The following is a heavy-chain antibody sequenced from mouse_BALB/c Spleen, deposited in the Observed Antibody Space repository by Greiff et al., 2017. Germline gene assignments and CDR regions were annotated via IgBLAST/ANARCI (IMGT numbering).Heavy chain of an antibody. Sequence: VQRVESGPGLVAPSQSLSITCTVSGFSLTSYGVHWVRQPPGKGLEWLGVIWAGGSTNYNSALMSRLSISKDNSKSQVFLKMNSLQTDDTAMYYCARDSTTVVAGDAMDYWGQGTSVTVSS. CDR2: IWAGGST. CDR3: ARDSTTVVAGDAMDY. D-gene: IGHD1-1*01. CDR1: GFSLTSYG. J-gene: IGHJ4*01. V-gene: IGHV2-9*02.